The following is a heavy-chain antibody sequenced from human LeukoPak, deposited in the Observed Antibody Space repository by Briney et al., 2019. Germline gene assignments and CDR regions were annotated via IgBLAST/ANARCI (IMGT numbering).Heavy chain of an antibody. Sequence: PSETLSLTCTVSGGSISSSSYYWGWIRQPPGKGLEWIGSIYYSGSTYYNPSLKSRVTISVDTSKNQFSLQMNSVTPEDTAVYYCARGDQAYDIWGQGTMVTVSS. CDR2: IYYSGST. D-gene: IGHD3-10*01. V-gene: IGHV4-39*01. CDR1: GGSISSSSYY. CDR3: ARGDQAYDI. J-gene: IGHJ3*02.